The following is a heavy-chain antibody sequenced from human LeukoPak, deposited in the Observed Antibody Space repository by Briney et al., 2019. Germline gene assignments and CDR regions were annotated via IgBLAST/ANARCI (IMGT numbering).Heavy chain of an antibody. V-gene: IGHV3-21*01. CDR2: ISSSSSYI. D-gene: IGHD6-19*01. CDR1: GFTFSSYS. CDR3: ARDGETVAGSFDY. Sequence: GGSLRLSCAASGFTFSSYSMNWVRQAPGKGLEWVSSISSSSSYIYYADSVKGRFTISRDNAKNSLYLQMNSLRAEDTAMYYCARDGETVAGSFDYWGQGTLVTVSS. J-gene: IGHJ4*02.